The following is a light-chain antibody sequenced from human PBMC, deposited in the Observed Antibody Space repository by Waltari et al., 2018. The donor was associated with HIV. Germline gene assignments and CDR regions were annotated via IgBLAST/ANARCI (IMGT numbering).Light chain of an antibody. V-gene: IGLV1-40*01. CDR1: SSNLGTGHD. J-gene: IGLJ2*01. CDR2: GDH. Sequence: QSVLTQPPSVSGAPGQRVTISCTGSSSNLGTGHDVHWYQQLPGTAPKLLIYGDHNRPSGVPDRFSGSKSGTAAALAITGLQAEDEADYYCQSYDSSLSGVVFGGGTKLTVL. CDR3: QSYDSSLSGVV.